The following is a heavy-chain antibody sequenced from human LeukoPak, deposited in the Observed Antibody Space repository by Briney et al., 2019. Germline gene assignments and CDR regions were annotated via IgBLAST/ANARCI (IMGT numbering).Heavy chain of an antibody. CDR3: AKQSAAAGIFYFDY. D-gene: IGHD6-13*01. CDR1: GFTFSSYA. CDR2: VSGSGGST. V-gene: IGHV3-23*01. J-gene: IGHJ4*02. Sequence: GGSLRLSCAASGFTFSSYAMSWVRQAPGMGLEWVSAVSGSGGSTYYADSVKGRFTISRDNSQNTLFLQMNSLRAEDTAVYYCAKQSAAAGIFYFDYWGQGTLVTVSS.